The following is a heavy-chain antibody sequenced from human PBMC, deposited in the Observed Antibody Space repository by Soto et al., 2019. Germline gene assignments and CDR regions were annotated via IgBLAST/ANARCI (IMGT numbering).Heavy chain of an antibody. D-gene: IGHD4-17*01. Sequence: SVKVSCKASGGTFSSYAISWVRQAPGQGLEWMGGIIPIFGTANYAQKFQGRVTITADESTSTAYMELSSLRSEDTAVYYCARAPTLDYGGNSYAFDIWGQGTMVTVSS. V-gene: IGHV1-69*13. J-gene: IGHJ3*02. CDR3: ARAPTLDYGGNSYAFDI. CDR2: IIPIFGTA. CDR1: GGTFSSYA.